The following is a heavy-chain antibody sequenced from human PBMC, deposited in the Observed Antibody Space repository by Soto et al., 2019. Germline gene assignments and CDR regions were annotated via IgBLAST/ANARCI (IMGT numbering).Heavy chain of an antibody. CDR3: AGGGTSGWLKGAYDV. V-gene: IGHV1-69*01. D-gene: IGHD6-19*01. CDR1: GGTLNKRA. Sequence: QVQLVQSGAEVKKPGSSVKVSCRASGGTLNKRAITWVRRAPGLGLEWLGGIIPMFGIPNYPQKFQGRVTITADDSPNNSPRELNSLTSNDTAVYYCAGGGTSGWLKGAYDVWGQGTMVTFSS. J-gene: IGHJ3*01. CDR2: IIPMFGIP.